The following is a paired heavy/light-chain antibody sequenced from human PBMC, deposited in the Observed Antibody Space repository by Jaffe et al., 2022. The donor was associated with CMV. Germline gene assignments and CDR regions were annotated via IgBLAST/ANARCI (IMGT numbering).Light chain of an antibody. V-gene: IGKV1-39*01. CDR1: QTISSY. CDR3: QQSYTTSRT. Sequence: DIQMTQSPSSLSASVGDRVTITCRASQTISSYLNWYQQKPGKAPKVLIYAASSLQSGVPSRFSGSGSGTDFTLTISSLQPEDFATYYCQQSYTTSRTFGQGTKVEIK. CDR2: AAS. J-gene: IGKJ1*01.
Heavy chain of an antibody. J-gene: IGHJ3*02. CDR2: MSYDGDKK. CDR1: GFTFADYG. D-gene: IGHD6-6*01. CDR3: ARAGPLEYSSSHDTFDI. V-gene: IGHV3-33*01. Sequence: QVQLVESGGGVVQPGRSLRLSCAASGFTFADYGMHWVRQAPGKGLEWVTVMSYDGDKKYYADSVRGRFTISRDNSKNTLYLQLNSLRAEDTAMYYCARAGPLEYSSSHDTFDIWGQGTMVTVSS.